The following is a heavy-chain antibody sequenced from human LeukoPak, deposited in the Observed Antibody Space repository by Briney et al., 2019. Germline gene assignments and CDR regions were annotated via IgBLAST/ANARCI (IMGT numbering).Heavy chain of an antibody. V-gene: IGHV1-2*02. CDR1: GGTFSSYA. CDR2: INPNSGGT. CDR3: ARESGRSSSWDRVLPDY. Sequence: GASVKVSCKASGGTFSSYAISWVRRAPGQGLEWMGWINPNSGGTNYAQKFQGRVTMTRDTSISTAYMELSRLRSDDTAVYYCARESGRSSSWDRVLPDYWGQGTLVTVSS. D-gene: IGHD6-13*01. J-gene: IGHJ4*02.